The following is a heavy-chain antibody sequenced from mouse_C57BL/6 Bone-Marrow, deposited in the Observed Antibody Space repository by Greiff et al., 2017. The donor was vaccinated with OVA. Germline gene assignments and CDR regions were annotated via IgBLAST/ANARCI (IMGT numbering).Heavy chain of an antibody. V-gene: IGHV1-50*01. CDR3: ASAVFAY. CDR1: GYTFTSYW. CDR2: IDPSDSYP. J-gene: IGHJ3*01. Sequence: VKLQQPGAELVKPGASVKLSCKASGYTFTSYWMQWVKQRPGQGLEWIGEIDPSDSYPNYNQKFKGKATLTVDTSSSTAYMQLNSLTSEDSAVYYCASAVFAYWGQGTLVTVSA.